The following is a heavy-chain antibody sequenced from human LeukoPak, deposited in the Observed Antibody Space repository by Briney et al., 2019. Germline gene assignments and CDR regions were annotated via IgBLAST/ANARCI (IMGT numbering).Heavy chain of an antibody. J-gene: IGHJ4*02. CDR1: GGTFSSYA. V-gene: IGHV1-69*04. CDR3: AREGGGYCSSTSCYGRIGGYDY. CDR2: IIPILGIA. Sequence: SVKVSCKASGGTFSSYAISWVRQAPGQGLEWMGRIIPILGIANYAQKFQGRVTITADKSTSTAYMELSSLRSEDTAVYYCAREGGGYCSSTSCYGRIGGYDYWGQGTLVTVSS. D-gene: IGHD2-2*01.